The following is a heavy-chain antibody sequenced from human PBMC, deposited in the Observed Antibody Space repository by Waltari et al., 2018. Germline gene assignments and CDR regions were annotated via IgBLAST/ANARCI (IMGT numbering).Heavy chain of an antibody. D-gene: IGHD6-13*01. V-gene: IGHV1-69*05. J-gene: IGHJ3*02. Sequence: QVQLVQSGAEVKKPGSSVKVSCKASGGTFSSYAISWVRQAPGQGLEWMGGIIPIFGTANYAQKFQGRVTMTRDTSISTAYMELSRLRSDDTAVYYCASPGIAAAGTNAFDIWGQGTMVTVSS. CDR2: IIPIFGTA. CDR1: GGTFSSYA. CDR3: ASPGIAAAGTNAFDI.